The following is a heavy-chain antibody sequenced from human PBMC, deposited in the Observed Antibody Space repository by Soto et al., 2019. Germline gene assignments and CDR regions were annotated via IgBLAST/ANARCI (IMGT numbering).Heavy chain of an antibody. Sequence: GESLKISCKVSGYSFTTNWSAWVRQRPGKGLEWMGSIFPDDSDTRHSPSFQGQVTIAVDKAVTTAYLQWSSLKASDSAMYYCARLIGSSSWFDLWGQGALVTVSS. CDR3: ARLIGSSSWFDL. CDR1: GYSFTTNW. V-gene: IGHV5-51*01. CDR2: IFPDDSDT. D-gene: IGHD2-2*01. J-gene: IGHJ5*02.